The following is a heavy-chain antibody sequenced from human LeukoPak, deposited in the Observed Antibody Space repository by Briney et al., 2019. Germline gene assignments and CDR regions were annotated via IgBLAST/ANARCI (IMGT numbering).Heavy chain of an antibody. CDR2: ISSSSDYI. V-gene: IGHV3-21*01. Sequence: GGSLRLSCAASGFTFSSYSMIWVRQAPGKGLEWVSSISSSSDYIYYADSVKGRFTISRDNAKNSLYLQMKSLRAEDTAVYYCARDKIVGATHFDYWGQGALVTVSS. D-gene: IGHD1-26*01. CDR3: ARDKIVGATHFDY. CDR1: GFTFSSYS. J-gene: IGHJ4*02.